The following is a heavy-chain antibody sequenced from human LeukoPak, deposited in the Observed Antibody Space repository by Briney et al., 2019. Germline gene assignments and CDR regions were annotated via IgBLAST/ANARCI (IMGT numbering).Heavy chain of an antibody. CDR2: ISYDGSNK. D-gene: IGHD2-15*01. V-gene: IGHV3-30*04. J-gene: IGHJ4*02. Sequence: GGFLRLSCAASGFTFSSYAMHWVRQAPGKGLEWVAVISYDGSNKYYADSVKGRFTISRDNSKNTLYLQMNSLRAEDTAVYYCARTSDLVNFDYWGQGTLVTVSS. CDR3: ARTSDLVNFDY. CDR1: GFTFSSYA.